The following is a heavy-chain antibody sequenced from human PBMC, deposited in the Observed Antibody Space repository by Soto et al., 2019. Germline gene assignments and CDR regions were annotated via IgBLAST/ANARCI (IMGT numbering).Heavy chain of an antibody. V-gene: IGHV1-18*01. CDR3: ARDGYFDY. Sequence: QVQVVQSGAEVKKPGASVKVSCKASGYTFTNYVISWVRQAPGQGLEWMGWINSYNGNTKYAQKFQDRITMTTDTSTTPAYMELRRLRSDDTAVYFCARDGYFDYWGQGTLVTVSS. J-gene: IGHJ4*02. CDR1: GYTFTNYV. CDR2: INSYNGNT.